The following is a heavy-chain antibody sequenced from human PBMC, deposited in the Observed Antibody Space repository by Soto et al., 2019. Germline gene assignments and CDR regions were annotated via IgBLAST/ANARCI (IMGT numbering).Heavy chain of an antibody. Sequence: QVQLQESGPGLVKPSETLSLTCSVSGDSIRSGTNYWSWIRQPPGKELEWIGYIYKSGSTKYNPSRSSRVTMSVDMSANQFSLELISVTAADTAIYYCASDIGSTWGQGTLVTVAS. CDR3: ASDIGST. J-gene: IGHJ4*02. D-gene: IGHD1-26*01. CDR2: IYKSGST. CDR1: GDSIRSGTNY. V-gene: IGHV4-61*01.